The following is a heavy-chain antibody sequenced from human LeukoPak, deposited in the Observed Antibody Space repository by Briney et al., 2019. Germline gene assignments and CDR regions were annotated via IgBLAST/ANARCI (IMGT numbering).Heavy chain of an antibody. D-gene: IGHD4-17*01. J-gene: IGHJ4*02. CDR3: ASPYGDYAFGY. CDR2: IYPGDSDT. Sequence: GGSLKISCKGSGSCFTSYWIGWVRQMPGKGLEWMGIIYPGDSDTRYSPSFQGQVTISADKSISTAYLQWSSLKASDTAMYYCASPYGDYAFGYWGQGTLVTVSS. CDR1: GSCFTSYW. V-gene: IGHV5-51*01.